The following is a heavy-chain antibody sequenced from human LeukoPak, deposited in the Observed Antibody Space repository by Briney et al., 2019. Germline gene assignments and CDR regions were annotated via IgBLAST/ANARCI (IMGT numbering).Heavy chain of an antibody. CDR1: GFTFSNYA. J-gene: IGHJ4*02. CDR3: VKDRGGSGSSFDY. V-gene: IGHV3-23*01. Sequence: GSLRLSCAASGFTFSNYAMSWVRQAPGKGLEWVSAISGSGGSTYYADSVKGRFTISRDNSKNTLYLQMTSLRAEDTAVYYCVKDRGGSGSSFDYWGQGTLVTVSS. D-gene: IGHD3-10*01. CDR2: ISGSGGST.